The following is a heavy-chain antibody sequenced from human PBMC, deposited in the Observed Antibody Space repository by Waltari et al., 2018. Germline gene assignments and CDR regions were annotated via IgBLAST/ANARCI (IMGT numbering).Heavy chain of an antibody. J-gene: IGHJ6*03. CDR2: VFHSGST. CDR3: ARDILHSFYYYMDV. Sequence: QVQLQESGPRLVKPSETLSLTCTVSGGSIRSHYWSWIRQSPGKGLEWVGYVFHSGSTNDHPSLKSRVTMSLDTSKSQFSLKLTSVTPADTAVYYCARDILHSFYYYMDVWGKGTMVTVSS. V-gene: IGHV4-59*11. D-gene: IGHD5-18*01. CDR1: GGSIRSHY.